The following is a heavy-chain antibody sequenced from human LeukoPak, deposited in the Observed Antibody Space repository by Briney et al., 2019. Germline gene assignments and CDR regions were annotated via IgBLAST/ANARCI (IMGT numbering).Heavy chain of an antibody. CDR1: GFTFSSYA. CDR3: ARIYDFWSGYSHMDV. V-gene: IGHV3-21*01. D-gene: IGHD3-3*01. J-gene: IGHJ6*02. CDR2: ISSSSSYI. Sequence: PGGSLRLSCAASGFTFSSYAMSWVRQAPGKGLEWVSSISSSSSYIYYADSVKGRFTISRDNAKNSLYLQMNSLRAEDTAVYYCARIYDFWSGYSHMDVWGQGTTVTVSS.